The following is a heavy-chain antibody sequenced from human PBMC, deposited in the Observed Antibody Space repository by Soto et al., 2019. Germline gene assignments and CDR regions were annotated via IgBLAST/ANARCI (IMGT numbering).Heavy chain of an antibody. CDR1: GYSFTSYW. Sequence: EVQLVQSGAEVKKPGESLRISCKGSGYSFTSYWISWVRQMPGKGLEWMGRIDPSDSYTNYSPSFQGHVTISADKSIRTAYLQWSSLKASDTAMYYCATRDGSLLYYYGSGDYGMDVWGQGTTVTVSS. V-gene: IGHV5-10-1*03. CDR2: IDPSDSYT. D-gene: IGHD3-10*01. CDR3: ATRDGSLLYYYGSGDYGMDV. J-gene: IGHJ6*02.